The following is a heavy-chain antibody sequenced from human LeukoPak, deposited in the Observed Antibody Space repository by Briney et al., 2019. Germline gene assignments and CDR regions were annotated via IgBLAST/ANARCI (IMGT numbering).Heavy chain of an antibody. D-gene: IGHD6-13*01. CDR2: INSDATST. J-gene: IGHJ4*02. CDR3: VRGSPGYSSSWHAY. CDR1: GFMLGSTW. Sequence: PGGSLRLSCAASGFMLGSTWMHWVRQAPGKGLVWVSRINSDATSTSYADSVRGRFTISRDDTKNTMYLQMNSLRAEDTAMYYCVRGSPGYSSSWHAYWGQGTLVTVSS. V-gene: IGHV3-74*01.